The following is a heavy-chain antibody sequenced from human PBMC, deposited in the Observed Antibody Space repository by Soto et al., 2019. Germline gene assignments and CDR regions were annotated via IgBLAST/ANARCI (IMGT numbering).Heavy chain of an antibody. CDR3: ARDASYYSLWSGYYPSRNGMDV. V-gene: IGHV3-33*01. D-gene: IGHD3-3*01. J-gene: IGHJ6*02. CDR1: GFTFSSFG. Sequence: QVQVVESGGGVVQPGRSLRLSCAASGFTFSSFGMHWVRQAPGKGLEWVSLIWYDGSKKSYGDSVKGRFTISRDNSRNKVYLQMTSLRAEDTAVNYCARDASYYSLWSGYYPSRNGMDVWGQGTTVTVSS. CDR2: IWYDGSKK.